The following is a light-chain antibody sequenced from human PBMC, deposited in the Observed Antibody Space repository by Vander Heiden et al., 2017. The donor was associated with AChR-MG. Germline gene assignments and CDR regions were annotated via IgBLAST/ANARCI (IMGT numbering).Light chain of an antibody. CDR3: SSYASTYSFV. Sequence: QSALTQPPSASGSPGQSVTIPCTGTSSDIGTYDYVSWYQRHPGKAPILIISEVHKRPSGVPDRFSGSKSGNTASLTVSGLQAEDEAHYYCSSYASTYSFVFGGGTKLTVL. J-gene: IGLJ3*02. CDR2: EVH. CDR1: SSDIGTYDY. V-gene: IGLV2-8*01.